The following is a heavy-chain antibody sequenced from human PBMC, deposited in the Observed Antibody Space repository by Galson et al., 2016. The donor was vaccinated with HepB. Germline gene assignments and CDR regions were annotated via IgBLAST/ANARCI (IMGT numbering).Heavy chain of an antibody. CDR1: GGSISSGDYY. J-gene: IGHJ4*02. V-gene: IGHV4-31*03. CDR3: ARVPLERRGPGYFHH. D-gene: IGHD1-1*01. Sequence: TLSLTCTVSGGSISSGDYYWSWIRQHPGKGLEWTGHIYYGGSTYHNPSLKSRLTISVDTSKNQFSLKLSSVTAADTAVYYCARVPLERRGPGYFHHWGQGTLVTVSS. CDR2: IYYGGST.